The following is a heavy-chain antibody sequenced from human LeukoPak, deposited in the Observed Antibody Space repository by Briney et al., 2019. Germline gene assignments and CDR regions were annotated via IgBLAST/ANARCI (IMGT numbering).Heavy chain of an antibody. D-gene: IGHD3-22*01. V-gene: IGHV1-18*01. CDR2: ISAYNGNT. CDR1: GYTFTSYG. CDR3: ARDYYDSSPLPLDAFDI. J-gene: IGHJ3*02. Sequence: GASVKVSCKASGYTFTSYGISWVRQAPGQGLEWMGWISAYNGNTNYAQKLQGRVTMTTDTSTSTAYMELRSLRSDDTAVYYCARDYYDSSPLPLDAFDIWGQGTMVTVSS.